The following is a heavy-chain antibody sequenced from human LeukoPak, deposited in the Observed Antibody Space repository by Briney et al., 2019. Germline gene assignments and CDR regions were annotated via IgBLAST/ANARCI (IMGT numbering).Heavy chain of an antibody. CDR1: GYTFTGYY. D-gene: IGHD3-16*01. CDR2: IHPNSGAT. Sequence: ASVKVSCKASGYTFTGYYMHWVRPAPGQGPEWMGWIHPNSGATNYAQKFQGRVTMTRDTSISTAYMELTSLRYDDTAVYYCARDHGAPSAPDDWGRGTLVTVSS. CDR3: ARDHGAPSAPDD. V-gene: IGHV1-2*02. J-gene: IGHJ4*02.